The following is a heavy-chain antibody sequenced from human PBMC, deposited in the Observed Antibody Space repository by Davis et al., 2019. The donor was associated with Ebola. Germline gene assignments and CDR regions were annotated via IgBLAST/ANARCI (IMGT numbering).Heavy chain of an antibody. J-gene: IGHJ4*02. CDR2: INPNDGRT. CDR1: GYTFTNYY. Sequence: AASVKVSCKASGYTFTNYYMHWVRQAPGQGLEWMGMINPNDGRTIYAQKFQDRVTMTTDTSTTTVFMELTNLRSDDTAVYWCARGEGAPDFWGQGTLVTVSS. CDR3: ARGEGAPDF. V-gene: IGHV1-46*01. D-gene: IGHD1-26*01.